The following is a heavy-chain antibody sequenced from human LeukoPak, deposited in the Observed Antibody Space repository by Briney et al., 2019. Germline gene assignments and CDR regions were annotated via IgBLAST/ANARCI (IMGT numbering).Heavy chain of an antibody. CDR2: INPSGGST. V-gene: IGHV1-46*01. CDR3: ARAGRIAAAGHDAFDI. D-gene: IGHD6-13*01. J-gene: IGHJ3*02. CDR1: GSTFTRYY. Sequence: ASVKVSCKASGSTFTRYYMHWVRQPPGQGLEWTGVINPSGGSTSYAQKFQGRVTMTRDTSTSTVYMELSSLRSEDTAVYYCARAGRIAAAGHDAFDIWGQGTMVTVSS.